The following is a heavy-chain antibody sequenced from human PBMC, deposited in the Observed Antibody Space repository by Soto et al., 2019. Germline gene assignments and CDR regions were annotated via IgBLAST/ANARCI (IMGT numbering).Heavy chain of an antibody. CDR1: GGSIXSSSYY. J-gene: IGHJ4*02. D-gene: IGHD5-12*01. Sequence: SETLSLTCTVSGGSIXSSSYYWGWIRQPPGKGLEWIGSIYYSGSTYYNPSLKSRVTISVDTSKNQFSLKLSSVTAADTAVYYCARPYSGYDFYFDYWGQGTLVTVSS. V-gene: IGHV4-39*01. CDR3: ARPYSGYDFYFDY. CDR2: IYYSGST.